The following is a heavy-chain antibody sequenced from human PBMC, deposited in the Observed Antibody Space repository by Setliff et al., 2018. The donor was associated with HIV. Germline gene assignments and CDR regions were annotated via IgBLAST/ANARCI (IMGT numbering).Heavy chain of an antibody. V-gene: IGHV3-30*03. CDR3: ATNFLYDILTGYFPYQFDQ. CDR2: ISYDGSVK. Sequence: GGSLRLSCAASGFSFSNYGMHWVRQAPGKGLEWVAVISYDGSVKYYGDSVKGRFTISRDNAKDSMFLQMNSLRGEDTAVYYCATNFLYDILTGYFPYQFDQWGQGTLVTVSS. D-gene: IGHD3-9*01. CDR1: GFSFSNYG. J-gene: IGHJ4*02.